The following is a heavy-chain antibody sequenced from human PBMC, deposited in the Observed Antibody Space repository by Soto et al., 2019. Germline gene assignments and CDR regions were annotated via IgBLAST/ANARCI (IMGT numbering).Heavy chain of an antibody. Sequence: PSETLSLTCTVSGGSISSYYWSWIRQPPGKGLEWIGYIYYSGSTNYNPSLKSRVTISVDTSKNQFSLKLSSVTAADTAVYYCARIWSECSSRVYYYYMDVWGKGTTVTVSS. V-gene: IGHV4-59*08. CDR2: IYYSGST. CDR3: ARIWSECSSRVYYYYMDV. CDR1: GGSISSYY. D-gene: IGHD6-6*01. J-gene: IGHJ6*03.